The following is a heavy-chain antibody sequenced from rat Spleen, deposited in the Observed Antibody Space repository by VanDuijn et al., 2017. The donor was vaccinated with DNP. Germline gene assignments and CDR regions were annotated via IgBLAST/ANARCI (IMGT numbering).Heavy chain of an antibody. Sequence: QVQLKESGPGLVQPSQTLSLACTVSGFALTDYHVHWVRQPSGKGLEWMGIIWNTGGTRYNSALKSRLTIIKDTSKSQVFLKMNSLQTEDTATYYCARGPDVWGPGTMVTVSS. J-gene: IGHJ1*01. CDR1: GFALTDYH. CDR3: ARGPDV. CDR2: IWNTGGT. V-gene: IGHV2-41*01.